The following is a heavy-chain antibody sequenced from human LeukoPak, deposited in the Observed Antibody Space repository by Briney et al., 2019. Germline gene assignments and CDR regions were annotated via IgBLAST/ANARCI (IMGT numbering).Heavy chain of an antibody. CDR3: ARLFPTSMDWFDP. Sequence: KASETLPLTCTVSGGSISSYYWSWIRQPPGKGLEWIGCIYYSGSTNYNPSLKSRVTISVDTSKNQFSLKLSSVTAADTAVYYCARLFPTSMDWFDPWGQGTLVTVSS. CDR1: GGSISSYY. V-gene: IGHV4-59*08. J-gene: IGHJ5*02. CDR2: IYYSGST.